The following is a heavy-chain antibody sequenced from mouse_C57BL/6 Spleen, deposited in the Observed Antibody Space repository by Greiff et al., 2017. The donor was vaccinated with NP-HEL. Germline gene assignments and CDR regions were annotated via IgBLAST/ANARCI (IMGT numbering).Heavy chain of an antibody. CDR1: GYTFTSYW. D-gene: IGHD2-5*01. CDR2: IDPSDSYT. CDR3: ARMDSNYDYYAMDY. Sequence: QVQLQQPGAELVMPGASVKLSCKASGYTFTSYWMHWVKQRPGQGLEWIGEIDPSDSYTNYNQKFKGKSTLTVDKSSSTAYMQLSSLTSEDSAVYYCARMDSNYDYYAMDYWGQGTSVTVSS. J-gene: IGHJ4*01. V-gene: IGHV1-69*01.